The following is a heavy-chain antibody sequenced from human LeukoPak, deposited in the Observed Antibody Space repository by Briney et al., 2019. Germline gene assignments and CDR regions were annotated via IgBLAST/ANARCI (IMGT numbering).Heavy chain of an antibody. J-gene: IGHJ4*02. D-gene: IGHD3-22*01. CDR3: ASTYYYDGSDY. CDR2: INHSGST. V-gene: IGHV4-34*01. CDR1: GGSFSGYY. Sequence: SETLPLTCAVYGGSFSGYYWSWIRQPPGKGLEWIGEINHSGSTNYNPSLKSRVTISVDTSKNQFSLKLSSVTAADTAVYYCASTYYYDGSDYWGQGTLVTVSS.